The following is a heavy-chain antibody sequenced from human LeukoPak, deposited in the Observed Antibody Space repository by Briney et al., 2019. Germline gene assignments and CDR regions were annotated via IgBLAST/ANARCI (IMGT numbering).Heavy chain of an antibody. Sequence: SDTLSLTCTVSGYSISSHYWSWIRQPPGKGLEWMGYISYIGSTNYSPSLKSPVTISVDTSKNQFSLRLSSVTAADTAIYYCAGDHQALNAFDIWGPGTMVTVSS. V-gene: IGHV4-59*11. D-gene: IGHD2-2*01. CDR2: ISYIGST. J-gene: IGHJ3*02. CDR1: GYSISSHY. CDR3: AGDHQALNAFDI.